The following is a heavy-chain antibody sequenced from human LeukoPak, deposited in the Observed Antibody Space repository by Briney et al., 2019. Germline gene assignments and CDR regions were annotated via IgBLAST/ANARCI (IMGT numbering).Heavy chain of an antibody. CDR3: AWRSSPAAFDI. Sequence: GESLQISCQGSGYSFTSYWIGWVRQMPGKGLEWMGIIYPGDSDTRYSPSFQGQVTISADKSISTAYLQWSSLKASDTAMYYCAWRSSPAAFDIWGQGTMVTVSS. CDR1: GYSFTSYW. J-gene: IGHJ3*02. V-gene: IGHV5-51*01. CDR2: IYPGDSDT. D-gene: IGHD6-6*01.